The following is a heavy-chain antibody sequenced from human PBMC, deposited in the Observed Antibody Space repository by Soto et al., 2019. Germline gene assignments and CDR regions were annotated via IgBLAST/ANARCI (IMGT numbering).Heavy chain of an antibody. Sequence: QVQLVESGGGVVQPGRSLRLSCAASGFTFSSYGMHWVRQAPGKGLEWVAVIWYDGSNKYYADSVKGRFTISRDNSKNAPYQQMTSLRAEDTALYYCATDIGYCSGGSCYGYYYYYYCMDVWGQGTMVTVSS. V-gene: IGHV3-33*01. J-gene: IGHJ6*02. CDR3: ATDIGYCSGGSCYGYYYYYYCMDV. CDR1: GFTFSSYG. D-gene: IGHD2-15*01. CDR2: IWYDGSNK.